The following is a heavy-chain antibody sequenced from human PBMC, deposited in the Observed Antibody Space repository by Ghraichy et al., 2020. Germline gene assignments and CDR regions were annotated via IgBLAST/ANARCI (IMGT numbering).Heavy chain of an antibody. CDR2: ISGSGGST. J-gene: IGHJ4*02. Sequence: GGSLRLSCAASGFTFSSYAMSWVRQAPGKGLEWVSAISGSGGSTYYADSVKGRFTISRDNSKNTLYLQMNSLRAEDTAVYYCAKGEAYYDFWSGYYRYYFDYWGQGTLVTVSS. D-gene: IGHD3-3*01. V-gene: IGHV3-23*01. CDR1: GFTFSSYA. CDR3: AKGEAYYDFWSGYYRYYFDY.